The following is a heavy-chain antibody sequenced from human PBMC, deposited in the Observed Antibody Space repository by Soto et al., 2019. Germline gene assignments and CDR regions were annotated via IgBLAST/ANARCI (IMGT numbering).Heavy chain of an antibody. J-gene: IGHJ4*02. V-gene: IGHV5-10-1*01. Sequence: ASLMISFQGCGYSFAGYWIPWVRQTPGKGLEWMGRIDPSDSHTYYSPSFRGHVTISATKSITTVFLQWSSLRASDTAMYYCARQIYDSDTGPNFQYYFDSWGQGTPVTGSS. CDR3: ARQIYDSDTGPNFQYYFDS. D-gene: IGHD3-22*01. CDR1: GYSFAGYW. CDR2: IDPSDSHT.